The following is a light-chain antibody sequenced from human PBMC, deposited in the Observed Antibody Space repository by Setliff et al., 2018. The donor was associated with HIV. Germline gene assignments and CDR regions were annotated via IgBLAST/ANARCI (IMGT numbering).Light chain of an antibody. V-gene: IGLV2-14*03. J-gene: IGLJ1*01. CDR3: ASHRDTNTLEV. CDR2: SVT. CDR1: NSDIGGHDY. Sequence: QSALAQPASVSGSPGQSITISCSGTNSDIGGHDYVSWYQQHPGKAPKLIIFSVTYRPSGVSDRFSGSKSGNTASLTISGLQPEDEADYYCASHRDTNTLEVFGTGTRSPS.